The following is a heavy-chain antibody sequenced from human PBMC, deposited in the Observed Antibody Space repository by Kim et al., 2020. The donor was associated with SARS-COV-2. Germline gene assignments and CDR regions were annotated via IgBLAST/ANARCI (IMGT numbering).Heavy chain of an antibody. J-gene: IGHJ6*02. D-gene: IGHD6-6*01. CDR3: ARGNIAARQYYYYYGMDV. CDR2: IIPIFGTA. CDR1: GGTFSSYA. V-gene: IGHV1-69*13. Sequence: SVKVSCKASGGTFSSYAISWVRQAPGQGLEWMGGIIPIFGTANYAQKFQGRVTITADESTSTAYMELSSLRSEDTAVYYCARGNIAARQYYYYYGMDVWGQGTTVTVSS.